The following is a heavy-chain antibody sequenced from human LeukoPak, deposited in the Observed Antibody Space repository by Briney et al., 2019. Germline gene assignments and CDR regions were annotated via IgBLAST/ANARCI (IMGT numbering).Heavy chain of an antibody. V-gene: IGHV1-18*04. CDR3: ARVRGSGSYVYYYGMDV. J-gene: IGHJ6*04. CDR1: GYTFTSYG. D-gene: IGHD3-10*01. Sequence: ASVKVSCKASGYTFTSYGISWVRQAPGQGLEWTGWISAYNGNTNYAQKLQGRVTMTTDTSTSTAYMELRSLRSDDTAVYYCARVRGSGSYVYYYGMDVWGKGTTVTVSS. CDR2: ISAYNGNT.